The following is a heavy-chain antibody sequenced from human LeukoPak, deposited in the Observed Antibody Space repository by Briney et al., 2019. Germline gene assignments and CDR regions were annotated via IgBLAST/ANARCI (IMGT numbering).Heavy chain of an antibody. CDR3: AHRRQQLATTGGHNWFDP. CDR1: GFSLSISGVG. D-gene: IGHD6-13*01. J-gene: IGHJ5*02. CDR2: IYWDDDK. Sequence: SGPTLVNPTQTLTLTCTFSGFSLSISGVGVGWIRQPPGKALEWLALIYWDDDKRYSPSLKSRLTITKDTSINQVVLTMTNMDPVDTATYYCAHRRQQLATTGGHNWFDPWGQGTLVTVSS. V-gene: IGHV2-5*02.